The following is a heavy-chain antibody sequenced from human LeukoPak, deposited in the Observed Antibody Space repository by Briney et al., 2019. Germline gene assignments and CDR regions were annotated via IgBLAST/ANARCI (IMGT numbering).Heavy chain of an antibody. CDR2: ISFSSSYI. CDR3: ARDLLYYDSSGYADY. V-gene: IGHV3-21*01. J-gene: IGHJ4*02. Sequence: PGGSLRLSCAASGFNLSNSNMNWVRQAPGKGLEWVSSISFSSSYIYYADSVKGRFTISRDNARKSLYLQMNSLRAEDTAVYYCARDLLYYDSSGYADYWGRGTLVTVSS. D-gene: IGHD3-22*01. CDR1: GFNLSNSN.